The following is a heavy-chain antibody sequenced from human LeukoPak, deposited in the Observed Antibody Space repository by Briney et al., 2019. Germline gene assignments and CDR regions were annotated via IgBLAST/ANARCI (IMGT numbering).Heavy chain of an antibody. D-gene: IGHD3-10*01. CDR2: INPSGGST. J-gene: IGHJ4*02. Sequence: ASVKVSCKASGYTFTSYYMHWVRQAPGQGLEWMGIINPSGGSTSYAQKFQGRVTMTRDTSTSTVYMALSSLRSEDTAVYYCARGGQRVWFGEYNDYWGQGTLVTVSS. V-gene: IGHV1-46*01. CDR1: GYTFTSYY. CDR3: ARGGQRVWFGEYNDY.